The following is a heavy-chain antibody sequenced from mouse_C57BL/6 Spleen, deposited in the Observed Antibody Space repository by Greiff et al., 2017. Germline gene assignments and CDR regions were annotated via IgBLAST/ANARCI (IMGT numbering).Heavy chain of an antibody. CDR2: ISSGSSTI. CDR3: ARDPIGYAMDY. V-gene: IGHV5-17*01. CDR1: GFTFSDYG. Sequence: EVHLVESGGGLVKPGGSLKLSCAASGFTFSDYGMHWVRQAPEKGLEWVAYISSGSSTIYYADTVKGRFTISRDNAKNTLFLQMTSLRSEDTAMYYCARDPIGYAMDYWGQGTSVTVSS. J-gene: IGHJ4*01. D-gene: IGHD2-14*01.